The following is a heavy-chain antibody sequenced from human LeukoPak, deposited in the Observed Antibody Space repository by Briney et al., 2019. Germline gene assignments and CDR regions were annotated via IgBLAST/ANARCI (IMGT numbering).Heavy chain of an antibody. CDR2: INPNSGGT. CDR3: ARDIRPRVESFDY. V-gene: IGHV1-2*02. J-gene: IGHJ4*02. D-gene: IGHD3-3*01. CDR1: GYTFTGYY. Sequence: ASVKVSCKASGYTFTGYYMHWVRQAPGQGLEWMGWINPNSGGTNYAQKFQGRVTMTRDTSINTAYMEVSSLRSDDTAVYYCARDIRPRVESFDYWGQGTLVTVSS.